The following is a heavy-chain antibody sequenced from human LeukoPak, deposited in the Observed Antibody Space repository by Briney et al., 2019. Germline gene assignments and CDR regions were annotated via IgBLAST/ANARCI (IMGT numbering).Heavy chain of an antibody. CDR1: GYSISSGYH. CDR2: VYRSGTT. CDR3: ARENWIFDY. V-gene: IGHV4-38-2*02. J-gene: IGHJ4*02. Sequence: SETLSLTCVVSGYSISSGYHWGWIRQPPGKGLEGIGSVYRSGTTHYDPSLKSRVTISVDTSKNQISLKVRSVTAADTAIYYCARENWIFDYWGQGILVTVSS. D-gene: IGHD1-1*01.